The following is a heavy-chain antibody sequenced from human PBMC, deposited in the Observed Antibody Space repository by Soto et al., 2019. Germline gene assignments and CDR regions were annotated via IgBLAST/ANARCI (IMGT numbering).Heavy chain of an antibody. Sequence: GGSLRLSCVPSGFTFSDYGFHWVRQAPGKGLDWVAMISFDGNKINYAESVKGRFTISRDPSKNTLYLQMTSLTAEDAAVYYCGRDPEDFANYKIYYGMRVWGQGTPVTVSS. CDR3: GRDPEDFANYKIYYGMRV. J-gene: IGHJ6*02. D-gene: IGHD4-4*01. CDR1: GFTFSDYG. CDR2: ISFDGNKI. V-gene: IGHV3-33*05.